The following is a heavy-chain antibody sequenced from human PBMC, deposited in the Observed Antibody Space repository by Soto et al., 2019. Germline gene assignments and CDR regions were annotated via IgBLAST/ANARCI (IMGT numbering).Heavy chain of an antibody. CDR2: ISSSSSYI. D-gene: IGHD6-13*01. V-gene: IGHV3-21*01. CDR1: GFTFSSYS. CDR3: ARDGAIAAEGTGFDY. J-gene: IGHJ4*02. Sequence: GGSLRLSCAASGFTFSSYSMNWVRQAPGKGLEWVSSISSSSSYIYYADSVKGRFTISRDNAKNSLYLQMNSLRAEDTAVYYCARDGAIAAEGTGFDYWGQGTLVTVSS.